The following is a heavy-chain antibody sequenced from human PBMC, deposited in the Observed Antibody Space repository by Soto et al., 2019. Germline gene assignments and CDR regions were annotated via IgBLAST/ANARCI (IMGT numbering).Heavy chain of an antibody. Sequence: SETLSLTCTVSGGSISSGGYYWSWIRQHPGKGLEWIGYIYYSGSTYYNPSLKSRVTISVDTSKNQFSLKLSSVTAADTAVYYCARRSHCSSTSCSPGYYYGMDVRGQGTTVTVSS. CDR1: GGSISSGGYY. CDR3: ARRSHCSSTSCSPGYYYGMDV. CDR2: IYYSGST. D-gene: IGHD2-2*01. J-gene: IGHJ6*02. V-gene: IGHV4-31*03.